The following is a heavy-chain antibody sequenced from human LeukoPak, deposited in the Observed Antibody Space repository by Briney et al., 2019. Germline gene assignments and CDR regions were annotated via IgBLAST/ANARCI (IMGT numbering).Heavy chain of an antibody. D-gene: IGHD2-2*02. Sequence: GGSLRLSCAASGFTFSNYAMSWVRQAPGKGLEWVSGISGSGGNTYYADSVKGRFSISRDNSKNTLYLQTNSLRAEDTAVYYCAKAGRGYCSSIGCYNSLDSWGQGTLVTVSS. J-gene: IGHJ4*02. V-gene: IGHV3-23*01. CDR3: AKAGRGYCSSIGCYNSLDS. CDR1: GFTFSNYA. CDR2: ISGSGGNT.